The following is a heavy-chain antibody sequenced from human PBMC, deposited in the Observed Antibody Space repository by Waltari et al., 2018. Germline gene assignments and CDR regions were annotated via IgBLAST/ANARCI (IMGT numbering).Heavy chain of an antibody. J-gene: IGHJ4*02. CDR1: GYTFSTNY. D-gene: IGHD3-3*01. CDR2: FIPSDGGT. V-gene: IGHV1-46*01. Sequence: QVQLVQSGAEVRKPGASVNVSCQTSGYTFSTNYIHWLRQAPGQGLEWMGVFIPSDGGTTYAQKFQGRVTMTSDTSTSTVYMELSSLRSEDTAVYYCARRSLLRFLDYWGQGTLVTVSS. CDR3: ARRSLLRFLDY.